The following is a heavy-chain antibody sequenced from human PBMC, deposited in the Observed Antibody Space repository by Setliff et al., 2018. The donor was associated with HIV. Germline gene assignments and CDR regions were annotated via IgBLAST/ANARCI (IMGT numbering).Heavy chain of an antibody. V-gene: IGHV3-74*01. J-gene: IGHJ3*02. D-gene: IGHD2-15*01. CDR3: SLGYCSGGSCYSDPEVAFDI. CDR1: GFTFSSYW. CDR2: ISADGSDT. Sequence: GGSLRLSCEASGFTFSSYWIHWVRQAPGKGLVWVSRISADGSDTSYADSVKGRFTISRDNAKNTLYLQMNSLRAEDTALYYCSLGYCSGGSCYSDPEVAFDIWGQGTVVTVSS.